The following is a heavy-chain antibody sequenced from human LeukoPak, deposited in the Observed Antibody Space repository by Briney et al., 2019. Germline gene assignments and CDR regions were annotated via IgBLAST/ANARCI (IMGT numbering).Heavy chain of an antibody. V-gene: IGHV4-59*01. J-gene: IGHJ4*02. CDR1: GGSISSYY. CDR2: IYYSGST. D-gene: IGHD4-23*01. Sequence: TPSETLSLTCTVSGGSISSYYWSWIRQPPGKGLEWIGYIYYSGSTNYNPSLKSRVTISVDTSKNQFPLKLSSVTAADTAVYYCAADGARWYWGQGTLVTVSS. CDR3: AADGARWY.